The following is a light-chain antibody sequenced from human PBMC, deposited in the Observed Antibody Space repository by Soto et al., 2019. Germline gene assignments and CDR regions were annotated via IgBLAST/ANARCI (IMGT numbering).Light chain of an antibody. CDR3: QQYGSSPWT. CDR1: QSVSSSY. Sequence: EIVLTQSPGTLSLSPGQRATPSCRASQSVSSSYLAWYQQKPGQAPRLLIYGASSRATGIPDRFSGSGSGTDFSLTISRLEPEDFAMYFCQQYGSSPWTFGQGTKVEIK. V-gene: IGKV3-20*01. J-gene: IGKJ1*01. CDR2: GAS.